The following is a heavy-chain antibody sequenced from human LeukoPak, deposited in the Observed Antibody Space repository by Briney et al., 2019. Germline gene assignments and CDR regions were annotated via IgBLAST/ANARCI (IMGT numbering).Heavy chain of an antibody. J-gene: IGHJ4*02. CDR2: MNPNSGNT. V-gene: IGHV1-8*03. CDR1: GGTFSSYA. Sequence: ASVKVSCKASGGTFSSYAISWVRQAPGQGLEWMGWMNPNSGNTGYAQKFQGRVTITRNTSISAAYMELSSLRSEDTAVYYCARGRVDIVATTSFENWGQGTLVTVSS. CDR3: ARGRVDIVATTSFEN. D-gene: IGHD5-12*01.